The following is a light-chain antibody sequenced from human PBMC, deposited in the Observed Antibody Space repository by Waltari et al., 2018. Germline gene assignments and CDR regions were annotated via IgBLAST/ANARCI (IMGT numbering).Light chain of an antibody. CDR2: DAY. J-gene: IGKJ5*01. Sequence: DIQLTQSPSSLSASVGDRVTVTCQASQDITDHLNWYQQKPDRAPKLLIFDAYTLETGVPSRFSGSGSGTEFTFTISSLQPEDIGTYYCQHFDDAPLPFGQGTRLDIK. V-gene: IGKV1-33*01. CDR3: QHFDDAPLP. CDR1: QDITDH.